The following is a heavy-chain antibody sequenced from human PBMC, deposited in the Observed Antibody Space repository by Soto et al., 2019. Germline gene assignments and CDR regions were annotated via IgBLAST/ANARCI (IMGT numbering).Heavy chain of an antibody. J-gene: IGHJ4*02. V-gene: IGHV5-51*01. Sequence: GESLTISCQASGYSFTTYWIAWVRQLSGKGLEWMGIIYPSDSDTRYSPPFQGQATFSVDKSMNTSSLQWSSLKASNSAMYFRSRGGGDGSGSPNSSGSWGQETLV. CDR1: GYSFTTYW. CDR2: IYPSDSDT. CDR3: SRGGGDGSGSPNSSGS. D-gene: IGHD3-22*01.